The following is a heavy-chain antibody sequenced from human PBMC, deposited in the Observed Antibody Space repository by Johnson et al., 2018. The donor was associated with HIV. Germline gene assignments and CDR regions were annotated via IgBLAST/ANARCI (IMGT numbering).Heavy chain of an antibody. V-gene: IGHV3-66*01. CDR2: IYSGGST. J-gene: IGHJ3*02. D-gene: IGHD6-13*01. CDR1: GFTVSNNY. Sequence: VQLVESGGGLVQSGGSLRLSCGASGFTVSNNYMNWVRQAQGKGLEWVSVIYSGGSTYYADSVKGRFTISRDNSKNTLYLQMNSLRAEDTAVYYCARDGESQQLPLGDAFDIWGQGTMVIVSS. CDR3: ARDGESQQLPLGDAFDI.